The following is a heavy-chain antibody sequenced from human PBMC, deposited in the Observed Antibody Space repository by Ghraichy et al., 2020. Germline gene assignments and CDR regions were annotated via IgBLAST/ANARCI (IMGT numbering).Heavy chain of an antibody. V-gene: IGHV4-34*01. Sequence: PETLSLTCAVYGGSFSGFSWSWIRQPPGKGLEWIGEVNPSGTTNYNPSLKSRVTISIDTSKNQFSLRLTSVTAADTAVYYCASQYYDSSGFSPFDYWGQGTLVTVSS. CDR3: ASQYYDSSGFSPFDY. J-gene: IGHJ4*02. D-gene: IGHD3-22*01. CDR1: GGSFSGFS. CDR2: VNPSGTT.